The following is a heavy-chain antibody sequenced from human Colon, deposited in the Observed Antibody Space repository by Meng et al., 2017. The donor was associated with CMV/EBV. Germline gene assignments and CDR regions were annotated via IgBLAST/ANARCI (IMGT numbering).Heavy chain of an antibody. V-gene: IGHV3-23*01. Sequence: LRLPCASSGSTFSNYAMNGVGQAPEKELEWVSGISDTGGNTHYADSVRGRFIVSRDNSKSTLYLRMRSLRAEDTAMYYCATENWNADYWGQGTLVTVSS. D-gene: IGHD1-1*01. CDR1: GSTFSNYA. CDR2: ISDTGGNT. J-gene: IGHJ4*02. CDR3: ATENWNADY.